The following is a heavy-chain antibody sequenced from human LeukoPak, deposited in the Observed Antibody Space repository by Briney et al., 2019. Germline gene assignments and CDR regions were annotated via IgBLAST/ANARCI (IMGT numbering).Heavy chain of an antibody. Sequence: SETLSLTCTVSGGSFSSGSYYWGWVRQPPGTGLEWVGYIYYSGSTNYNPSLKSRVTISVDTSKNQFSLKLSSVTAADTAVYYCASLGGYSYGGGFDYWGQGTLVTVSS. V-gene: IGHV4-61*01. CDR3: ASLGGYSYGGGFDY. D-gene: IGHD5-18*01. CDR2: IYYSGST. CDR1: GGSFSSGSYY. J-gene: IGHJ4*02.